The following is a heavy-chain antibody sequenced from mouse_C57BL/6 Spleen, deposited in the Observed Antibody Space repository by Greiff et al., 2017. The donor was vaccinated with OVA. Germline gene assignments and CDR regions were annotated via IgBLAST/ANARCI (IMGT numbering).Heavy chain of an antibody. V-gene: IGHV1-9*01. CDR1: GYTFTGYW. CDR2: ILPGSGST. Sequence: VQLQQSGAELMKPGASVKLSCKATGYTFTGYWIEWVKQRPGHGLEWIGEILPGSGSTNYTEKFKGKATFTADTSSNTAYMQLSSLTTEDSAIYYCARGRLGQYFGCWGQGATLTVAS. J-gene: IGHJ2*01. D-gene: IGHD4-1*01. CDR3: ARGRLGQYFGC.